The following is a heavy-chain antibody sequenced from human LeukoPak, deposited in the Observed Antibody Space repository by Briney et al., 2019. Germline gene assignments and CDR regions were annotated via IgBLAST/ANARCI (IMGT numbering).Heavy chain of an antibody. CDR2: ISYDGSNK. CDR3: ARDGIVVVVAATPGVYGMDV. D-gene: IGHD2-15*01. Sequence: GRSLRLSCAASGFTFSSYAMHWVRQAPGKGLEWVAVISYDGSNKYYADSVKGRFTISRDNSKNTLYLQMNSLRAEDTAVYYCARDGIVVVVAATPGVYGMDVWGQGTRSPSP. J-gene: IGHJ6*02. CDR1: GFTFSSYA. V-gene: IGHV3-30-3*01.